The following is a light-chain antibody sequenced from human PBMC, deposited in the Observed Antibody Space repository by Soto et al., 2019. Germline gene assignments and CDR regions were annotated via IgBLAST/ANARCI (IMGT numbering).Light chain of an antibody. CDR1: QSVSSSF. CDR3: QQYDSSPWT. J-gene: IGKJ1*01. CDR2: GAS. V-gene: IGKV3-20*01. Sequence: EIVLTQSPGTLSLSPGERATLSCRASQSVSSSFLAWYQQKPGQAPRLLIYGASSRATGIPDRFSGSGSGTDFTLTISRLEPEEFAVYYCQQYDSSPWTFGQGTKVEFK.